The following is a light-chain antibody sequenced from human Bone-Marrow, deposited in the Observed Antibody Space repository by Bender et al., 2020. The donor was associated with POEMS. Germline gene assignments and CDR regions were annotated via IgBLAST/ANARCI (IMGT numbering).Light chain of an antibody. J-gene: IGLJ2*01. Sequence: QSVLTQPPSVSGSPGQSITISCSGDYYDNLVSWYQQHPGKAPRLLIFGVNKRPSGVSNRFSGSQTADTASLTISALQPDDEADYYCCAYVGSRTWIFGEGTKVTVL. CDR3: CAYVGSRTWI. V-gene: IGLV2-23*02. CDR2: GVN. CDR1: YYDNL.